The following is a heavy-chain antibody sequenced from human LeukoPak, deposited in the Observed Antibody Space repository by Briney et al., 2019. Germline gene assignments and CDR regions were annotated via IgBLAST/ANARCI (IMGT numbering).Heavy chain of an antibody. V-gene: IGHV3-30*18. CDR3: AKETYLSLDY. D-gene: IGHD2/OR15-2a*01. Sequence: PGRSLRLSCAASGFPFSSYGMHWVRQAPGRGLEWVALISYDGSNKYYADSVKGRFTISRDNSKNTLYLQMNSLRAEDTAVYYCAKETYLSLDYWGQGTLVTVSS. CDR1: GFPFSSYG. CDR2: ISYDGSNK. J-gene: IGHJ4*02.